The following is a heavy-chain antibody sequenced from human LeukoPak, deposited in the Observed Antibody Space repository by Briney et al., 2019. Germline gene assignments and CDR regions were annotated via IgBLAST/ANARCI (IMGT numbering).Heavy chain of an antibody. CDR1: GGTFSSYT. J-gene: IGHJ4*02. Sequence: SVKVSCKASGGTFSSYTISWVRQAPGQGLEWMGRIIAILGIANYAQKFQGRVTITADKSTSTAYMELSSLRSEDTAVYYCAKHHSMVRGVIIMNVLDYWGQGTLVTVSS. CDR2: IIAILGIA. D-gene: IGHD3-10*01. V-gene: IGHV1-69*02. CDR3: AKHHSMVRGVIIMNVLDY.